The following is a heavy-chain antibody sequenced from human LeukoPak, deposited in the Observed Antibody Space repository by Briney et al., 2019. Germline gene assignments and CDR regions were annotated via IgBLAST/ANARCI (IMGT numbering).Heavy chain of an antibody. Sequence: GASVKVFCKTSGYSFTDYDIHWVRQATGQGLEWMGWMNPKTDNTEYAQKFQGRVTLTWTTSISTAYMELSSLKSEDTAVYFCARSGPISLRFWGQGTLVTASS. V-gene: IGHV1-8*01. J-gene: IGHJ4*02. D-gene: IGHD2/OR15-2a*01. CDR3: ARSGPISLRF. CDR2: MNPKTDNT. CDR1: GYSFTDYD.